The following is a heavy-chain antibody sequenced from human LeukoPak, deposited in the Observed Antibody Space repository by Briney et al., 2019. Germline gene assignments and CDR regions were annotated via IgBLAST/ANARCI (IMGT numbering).Heavy chain of an antibody. CDR1: GFSFSSYE. CDR2: ITSTGNTI. D-gene: IGHD4-17*01. J-gene: IGHJ6*03. V-gene: IGHV3-48*03. Sequence: PGGSLRLSCAASGFSFSSYEMNWVRQTPGKGLEWVSYITSTGNTIYYADSVKGRFTISRDNAKNSLFLQMNSLRAEDTAVYYCAARVKDYGDSYYYYYMDVWGKGTTVTISS. CDR3: AARVKDYGDSYYYYYMDV.